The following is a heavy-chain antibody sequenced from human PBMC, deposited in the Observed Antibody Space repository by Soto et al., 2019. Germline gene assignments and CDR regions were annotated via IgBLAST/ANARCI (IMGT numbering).Heavy chain of an antibody. D-gene: IGHD3-10*01. CDR1: GDTFTKFC. CDR2: IATYNSNK. CDR3: ARVLRGVVNWFDP. J-gene: IGHJ5*02. Sequence: ASVKVSCKTSGDTFTKFCLSWVLQAPGQGLEWMGWIATYNSNKNYAQKFQGRLTLTTDTSTSTGYMELKSLEYDDTAVYYCARVLRGVVNWFDPWGQGTLVTVSS. V-gene: IGHV1-18*01.